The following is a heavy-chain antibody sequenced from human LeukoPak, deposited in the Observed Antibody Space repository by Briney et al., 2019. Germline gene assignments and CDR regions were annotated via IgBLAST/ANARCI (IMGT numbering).Heavy chain of an antibody. Sequence: SETLSLTCAVYGGSFSGYYWSWIRQPPGKGLEWIGEIDHSGSTNYNPSLKSRVTISVDTSKNQFSLRLKSVTAADTAVYYCARGPVGVFGVLSRFDYWGRGTLVTVSS. D-gene: IGHD3-3*01. V-gene: IGHV4-34*01. J-gene: IGHJ4*02. CDR3: ARGPVGVFGVLSRFDY. CDR1: GGSFSGYY. CDR2: IDHSGST.